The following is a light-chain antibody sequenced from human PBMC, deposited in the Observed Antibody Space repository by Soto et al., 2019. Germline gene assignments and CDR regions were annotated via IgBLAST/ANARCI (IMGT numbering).Light chain of an antibody. CDR2: AAS. CDR3: QKYNSAPWT. Sequence: DIQMTQAPSALSASVGDRVTISCRASQGITNYLAWYQQKPGKVPKLLIYAASILQSGVPSRFSGSGSGTDFTLTISSLQPEDVATYYCQKYNSAPWTFGQGTKVDIK. CDR1: QGITNY. J-gene: IGKJ1*01. V-gene: IGKV1-27*01.